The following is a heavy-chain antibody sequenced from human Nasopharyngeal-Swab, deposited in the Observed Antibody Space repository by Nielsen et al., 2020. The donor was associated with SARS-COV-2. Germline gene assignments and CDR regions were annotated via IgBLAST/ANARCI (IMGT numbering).Heavy chain of an antibody. Sequence: WIRQPPGKGLEWVAVIWYDGSNKYYADSVKGRFTISRDNSKNTLYLQMNSLRAEDTAVYYCAREAGTTVTTYGAVPDYWGQGTLVTVSS. V-gene: IGHV3-33*01. CDR2: IWYDGSNK. CDR3: AREAGTTVTTYGAVPDY. D-gene: IGHD4-17*01. J-gene: IGHJ4*02.